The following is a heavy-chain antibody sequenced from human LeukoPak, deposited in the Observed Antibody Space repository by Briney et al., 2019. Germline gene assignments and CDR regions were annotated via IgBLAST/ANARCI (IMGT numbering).Heavy chain of an antibody. CDR1: GYTFTGYF. CDR3: ARDPGFDP. J-gene: IGHJ5*02. Sequence: GASVKVSCKASGYTFTGYFMHWVRQAPGQGLEWMGRINPNSGDTNHAQKFQGRVTITRDTSASTAYMELSSLRSEDTAVYYCARDPGFDPWGQGTLVTVSS. V-gene: IGHV1-2*06. CDR2: INPNSGDT.